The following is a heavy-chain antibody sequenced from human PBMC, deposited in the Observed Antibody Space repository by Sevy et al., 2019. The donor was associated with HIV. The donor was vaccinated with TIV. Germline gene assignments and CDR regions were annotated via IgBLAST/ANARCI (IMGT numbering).Heavy chain of an antibody. CDR2: IIPIFGTA. Sequence: ASVKVSCKASGGTFSSYAISWVRQAPGQGLEWMGGIIPIFGTANYAQKFQGRVTITADESTSTAYMELSSLRSEDTAAYYCAATLYGSGSYDYYYGMDVWGQGTTVTVSS. CDR3: AATLYGSGSYDYYYGMDV. D-gene: IGHD3-10*01. CDR1: GGTFSSYA. J-gene: IGHJ6*02. V-gene: IGHV1-69*13.